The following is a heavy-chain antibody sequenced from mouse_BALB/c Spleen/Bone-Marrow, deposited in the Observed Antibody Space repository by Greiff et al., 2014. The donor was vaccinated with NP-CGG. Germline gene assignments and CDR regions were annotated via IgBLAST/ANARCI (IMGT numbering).Heavy chain of an antibody. V-gene: IGHV5-4*02. CDR2: ISDGGTYT. Sequence: EVKLVESGGGLVKPGGSLKLSCAASGFTFSDFYMFWFRQTPEKRLEWVATISDGGTYTYYPDSVKGRFTISRDNAKNNLYLQMSSLKSEDTAIYYCARSGERYGAMDYWGQGTSVTVSS. CDR1: GFTFSDFY. D-gene: IGHD1-1*02. J-gene: IGHJ4*01. CDR3: ARSGERYGAMDY.